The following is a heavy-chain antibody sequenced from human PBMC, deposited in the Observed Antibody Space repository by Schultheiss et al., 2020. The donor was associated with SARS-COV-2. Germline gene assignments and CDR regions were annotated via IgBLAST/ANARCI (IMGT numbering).Heavy chain of an antibody. Sequence: SQTLSLTCTVSGGSISSGGYYWSWIRQHPGKGLEWIGYIYYSGSTYYNPSLKSRVTISVDTSKNQFSLKLSSVTAADTAVYYCARDVWTTVTTPYYYGMDVWGQGTTVTVSS. V-gene: IGHV4-31*03. CDR1: GGSISSGGYY. CDR3: ARDVWTTVTTPYYYGMDV. D-gene: IGHD4-17*01. CDR2: IYYSGST. J-gene: IGHJ6*02.